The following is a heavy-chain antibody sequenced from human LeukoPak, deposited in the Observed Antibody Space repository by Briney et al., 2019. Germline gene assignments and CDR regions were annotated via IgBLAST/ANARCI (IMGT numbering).Heavy chain of an antibody. CDR1: GFTFSSYW. V-gene: IGHV3-7*01. Sequence: GGSLRLSCAASGFTFSSYWMSWVRQAPGKGLEWVANIKQDGSEKYYVDSVKGRFTISRDNAKNSLYLQMNSLRAEDTAVYYCARDEALYCSSTSCYGSAEYFQHWGQGTLVTVSS. CDR2: IKQDGSEK. D-gene: IGHD2-2*01. J-gene: IGHJ1*01. CDR3: ARDEALYCSSTSCYGSAEYFQH.